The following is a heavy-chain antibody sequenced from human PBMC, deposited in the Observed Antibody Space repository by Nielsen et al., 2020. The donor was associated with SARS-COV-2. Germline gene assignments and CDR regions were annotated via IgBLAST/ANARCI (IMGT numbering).Heavy chain of an antibody. CDR1: GGSFSGYY. D-gene: IGHD6-6*01. CDR2: INHSGST. Sequence: SETLSLTCTVSGGSFSGYYWSWIRQPPGKGLEWIGEINHSGSTNYNPSLKSRVTISVDTSKNQFSLKLSSVTAADTAVYYCARGTSIAARRYYFDYWGQGTLVTVSS. V-gene: IGHV4-34*01. CDR3: ARGTSIAARRYYFDY. J-gene: IGHJ4*02.